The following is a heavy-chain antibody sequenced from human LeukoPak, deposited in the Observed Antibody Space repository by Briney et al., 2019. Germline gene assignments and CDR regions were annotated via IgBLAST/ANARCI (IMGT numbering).Heavy chain of an antibody. J-gene: IGHJ4*02. D-gene: IGHD6-13*01. Sequence: GESLKISCAASGFSVISNYVSWVRQAPGKGLEWVSIIYSGGTIYYADSVKGRFTISRDNSKNTLYLQMNSLRAEDTAVYYCARDGYSSSWFGYWGQGTLVTVSS. CDR1: GFSVISNY. V-gene: IGHV3-53*01. CDR3: ARDGYSSSWFGY. CDR2: IYSGGTI.